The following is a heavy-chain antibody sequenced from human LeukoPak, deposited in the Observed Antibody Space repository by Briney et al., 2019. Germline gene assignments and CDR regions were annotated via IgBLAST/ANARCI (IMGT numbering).Heavy chain of an antibody. D-gene: IGHD5-18*01. CDR3: AKGDTAMVTFSGY. Sequence: GGSLRLSCAASGFTFDDYGMSWVRQAPGKGLEWVSAISGSGGSTYYADSVKGRLTISRDNSKNTLYLQMNSLRAEDTAVYYSAKGDTAMVTFSGYWGQGTLVTVSS. CDR1: GFTFDDYG. V-gene: IGHV3-23*01. J-gene: IGHJ4*02. CDR2: ISGSGGST.